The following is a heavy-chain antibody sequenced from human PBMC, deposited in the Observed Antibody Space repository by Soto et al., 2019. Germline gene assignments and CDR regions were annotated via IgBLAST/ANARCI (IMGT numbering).Heavy chain of an antibody. CDR1: GYTFTSYA. Sequence: ASVKVSCKASGYTFTSYAMHWVRQAPGQRLEWMGWISGYNGNTKYAQKFQGRVTMTTDTPTNTAYMDLRSLRSDDTAVYYCARDREYYYDSSGNYYYHYGMDVWGQGTTVTVSS. V-gene: IGHV1-18*01. CDR3: ARDREYYYDSSGNYYYHYGMDV. J-gene: IGHJ6*02. D-gene: IGHD3-22*01. CDR2: ISGYNGNT.